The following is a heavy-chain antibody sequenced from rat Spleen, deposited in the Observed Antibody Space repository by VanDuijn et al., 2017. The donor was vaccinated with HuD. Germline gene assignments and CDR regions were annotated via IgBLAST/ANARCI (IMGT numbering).Heavy chain of an antibody. V-gene: IGHV2S8*01. CDR2: VSSGGNT. CDR1: GFSLTSYG. J-gene: IGHJ3*01. Sequence: QVQMKETGPGLVQTTQTLSVTCTVSGFSLTSYGVHWVRQPPGKGLEWIAAVSSGGNTYYDSTLKSRLSISRDTSKSQVFLKIYSLQTEDTAIYFCTREGHTMDRATYWFAYWGQGTLVTVSS. D-gene: IGHD1-9*01. CDR3: TREGHTMDRATYWFAY.